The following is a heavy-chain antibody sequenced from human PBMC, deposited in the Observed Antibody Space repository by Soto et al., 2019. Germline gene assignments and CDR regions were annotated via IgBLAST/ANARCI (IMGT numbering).Heavy chain of an antibody. D-gene: IGHD6-19*01. V-gene: IGHV1-46*01. J-gene: IGHJ4*02. CDR3: ARDAYSSGWTFPAYLFDY. Sequence: ASVEVSCKASGYTFTSCYRQWVRQAPGQGLEWMGIINPSGGSTSYAQKFQGRVTMTRDTSTSTVYMELSSLRSEDTAVYYCARDAYSSGWTFPAYLFDYWGQGTLVTVSS. CDR1: GYTFTSCY. CDR2: INPSGGST.